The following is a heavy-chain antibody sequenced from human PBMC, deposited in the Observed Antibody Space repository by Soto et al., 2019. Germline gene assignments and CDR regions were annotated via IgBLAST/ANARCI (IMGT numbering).Heavy chain of an antibody. V-gene: IGHV3-74*01. CDR1: GFTFSSYW. CDR3: ASDQYSGYDRTFDN. D-gene: IGHD5-12*01. J-gene: IGHJ4*02. CDR2: INNDGSST. Sequence: EVQLVESGGGLVQPGGSLRLSCAASGFTFSSYWMHWVRQAPGTGLVWVSRINNDGSSTNYADSVKGRFTISRDNAKNTLYLQMNSLRGEDTAVYYCASDQYSGYDRTFDNWGTGTLVTVSS.